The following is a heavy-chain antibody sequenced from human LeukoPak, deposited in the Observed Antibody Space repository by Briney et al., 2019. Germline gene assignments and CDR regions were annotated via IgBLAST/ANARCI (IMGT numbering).Heavy chain of an antibody. V-gene: IGHV3-66*01. CDR2: IYSGGST. D-gene: IGHD3-22*01. Sequence: GGSLRPSCAASGFTFSSYAMSWVRQAPGKGLEWVSVIYSGGSTYYADSVKGRFTISRDNSKNTLYLQMNSLRAEDTAVYYCARDRGYHDAFDIWGKGTTVTVSS. CDR3: ARDRGYHDAFDI. J-gene: IGHJ3*02. CDR1: GFTFSSYA.